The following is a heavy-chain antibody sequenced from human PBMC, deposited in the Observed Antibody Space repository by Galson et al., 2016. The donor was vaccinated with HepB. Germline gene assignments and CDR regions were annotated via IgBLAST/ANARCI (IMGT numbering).Heavy chain of an antibody. CDR2: IKFDGNEK. Sequence: SLRLSCAASGFIVSSNDMSWVRQAPGKGLEWVANIKFDGNEKDYVDSVKGRFTISRENAKSTVYLQINSLRAEDTAVYYCVRGVAGCDYWGQGTLVTVSS. J-gene: IGHJ4*02. D-gene: IGHD6-19*01. CDR1: GFIVSSND. V-gene: IGHV3-7*03. CDR3: VRGVAGCDY.